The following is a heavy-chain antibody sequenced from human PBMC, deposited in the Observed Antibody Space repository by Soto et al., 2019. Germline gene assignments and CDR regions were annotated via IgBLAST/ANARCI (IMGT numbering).Heavy chain of an antibody. CDR3: ARDPSYDHRNGMDV. V-gene: IGHV4-31*03. Sequence: QVQLQESSPGLVKPSQTLSLTCTVSGGSISSGGYYWSWIRQHPGKGLEWIGYIYYSGSTYYNPSLKSRVTISVDTSKNQFSLKLSSVTAADTAVYYCARDPSYDHRNGMDVWGQGTTVTVSS. CDR1: GGSISSGGYY. D-gene: IGHD3-22*01. J-gene: IGHJ6*02. CDR2: IYYSGST.